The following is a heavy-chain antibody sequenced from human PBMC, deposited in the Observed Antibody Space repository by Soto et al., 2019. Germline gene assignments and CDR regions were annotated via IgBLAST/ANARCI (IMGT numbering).Heavy chain of an antibody. V-gene: IGHV1-8*01. Sequence: QVQLVQSGAEVKKPGASVKVSCKASGYTFTSYDINWVRQATGQGLEWMGWMNPNSGNTGYAQKSQGRVTMTRNTSISTDYMEPSSLRSEDTAVYYCARGTGYRYYYYYMDVWGKGTTVTVSS. D-gene: IGHD6-25*01. J-gene: IGHJ6*03. CDR3: ARGTGYRYYYYYMDV. CDR2: MNPNSGNT. CDR1: GYTFTSYD.